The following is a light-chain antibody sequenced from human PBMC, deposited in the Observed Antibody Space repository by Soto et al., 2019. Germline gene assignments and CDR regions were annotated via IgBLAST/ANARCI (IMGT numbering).Light chain of an antibody. J-gene: IGLJ1*01. CDR2: DVS. V-gene: IGLV2-14*03. CDR3: ISYTTTGTQV. CDR1: TSDVGGFDY. Sequence: QSVLTQPASVSGSPGQSITLSCTGTTSDVGGFDYVSWYQQHPGKAPKLMIFDVSNRPSGVSDRFSGSKSGNTASLTISVLQAEDEADYYCISYTTTGTQVFGTGTKGTVL.